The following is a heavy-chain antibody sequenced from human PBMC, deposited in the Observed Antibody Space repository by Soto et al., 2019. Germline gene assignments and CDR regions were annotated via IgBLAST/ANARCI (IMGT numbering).Heavy chain of an antibody. CDR3: AKGAAGGSLRDV. CDR1: GFMFSATG. D-gene: IGHD6-13*01. CDR2: IDSSSRYI. V-gene: IGHV3-21*01. J-gene: IGHJ6*02. Sequence: EVHLVESGGGVVRPGGSLRLSCAASGFMFSATGMNWVRQAPGQGLEWVATIDSSSRYIHYADSVEGRLVVSRDNARKSLYLQTHGLTSEDTAVYYCAKGAAGGSLRDVWCQGTTVSVSS.